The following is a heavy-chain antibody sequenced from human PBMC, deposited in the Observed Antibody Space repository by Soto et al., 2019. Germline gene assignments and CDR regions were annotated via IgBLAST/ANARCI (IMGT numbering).Heavy chain of an antibody. CDR1: GFTFSSYS. CDR2: ISSSSSYI. V-gene: IGHV3-21*01. CDR3: ARGGDDIVVVPAVGYYYYGMDV. J-gene: IGHJ6*02. Sequence: GGSLRLSCAASGFTFSSYSMNWVRQAPGKGLEWVSSISSSSSYIYYADSVKGRFTISRDNAKNSLYLQMNSLRAEDTAVYYCARGGDDIVVVPAVGYYYYGMDVWGLGTTVTVSS. D-gene: IGHD2-2*01.